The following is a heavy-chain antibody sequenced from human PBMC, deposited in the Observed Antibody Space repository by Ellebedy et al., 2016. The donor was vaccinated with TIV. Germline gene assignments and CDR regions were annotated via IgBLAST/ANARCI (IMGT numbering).Heavy chain of an antibody. CDR1: GFTFSSYW. J-gene: IGHJ4*02. CDR3: ARGRRRPHIVVVPAALDY. D-gene: IGHD2-2*01. Sequence: GGSLRLXCAASGFTFSSYWMSWVRQAPGKGLEWVANIKQDGSEKYYVDSVKGRFTISRDNAKNSLYLQMNSLRAEDTAVYYCARGRRRPHIVVVPAALDYWGQGTLVTVSS. V-gene: IGHV3-7*01. CDR2: IKQDGSEK.